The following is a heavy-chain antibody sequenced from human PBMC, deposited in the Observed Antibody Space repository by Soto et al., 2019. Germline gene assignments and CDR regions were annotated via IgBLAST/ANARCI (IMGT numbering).Heavy chain of an antibody. Sequence: GGSLRLSCAASGFTFSSYGMHWVRQAPGKGLEWVAVISYDGSNKYYADSVKGRFTISRDNSKNTLYLQMNSLRAEDTAVYYCAKDRDILSYYYYGMDVWGQGTTVTVSS. V-gene: IGHV3-30*18. D-gene: IGHD3-9*01. CDR1: GFTFSSYG. J-gene: IGHJ6*02. CDR3: AKDRDILSYYYYGMDV. CDR2: ISYDGSNK.